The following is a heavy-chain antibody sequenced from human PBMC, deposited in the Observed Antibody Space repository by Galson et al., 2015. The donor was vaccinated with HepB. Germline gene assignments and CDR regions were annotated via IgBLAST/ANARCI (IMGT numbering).Heavy chain of an antibody. CDR2: MNPNSGNT. CDR3: ARGVRNQLISDQ. CDR1: GYTFTSYD. Sequence: SVKVSCKASGYTFTSYDVTWVRQASGHGLEWMGWMNPNSGNTGYAPKFRGRVTMTADISLSTAYMELGSLTSGDTAVYYYARGVRNQLISDQRGQRSQVSVAS. V-gene: IGHV1-8*01. D-gene: IGHD1-14*01. J-gene: IGHJ4*02.